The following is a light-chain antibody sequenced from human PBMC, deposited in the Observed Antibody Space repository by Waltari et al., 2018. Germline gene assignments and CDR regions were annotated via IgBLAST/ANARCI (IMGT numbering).Light chain of an antibody. CDR2: WAS. V-gene: IGKV4-1*01. Sequence: DIVMTQSPDSLAVSLGERATINCKSSQSVLYSSNNKNYLAWYQQNSGQPPKLLIYWASTRESGVPDRFSGSGSGTDFTLTISSLQAEDVAVYYCQQYSSYPYTFGQGTKLEIK. J-gene: IGKJ2*01. CDR1: QSVLYSSNNKNY. CDR3: QQYSSYPYT.